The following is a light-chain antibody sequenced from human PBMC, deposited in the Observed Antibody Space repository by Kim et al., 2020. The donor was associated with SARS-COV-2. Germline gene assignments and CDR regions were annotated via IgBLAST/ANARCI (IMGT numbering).Light chain of an antibody. CDR2: YVT. CDR3: SSYTTANTRL. Sequence: IPISRTGTSSVIGAFKYFCWFQPHPGKAPKLMIYYVTERPSGISNRFSGSTSGNTASLTISGLQAEDEADYYCSSYTTANTRLFGTGTKVTVL. J-gene: IGLJ1*01. CDR1: SSVIGAFKY. V-gene: IGLV2-14*03.